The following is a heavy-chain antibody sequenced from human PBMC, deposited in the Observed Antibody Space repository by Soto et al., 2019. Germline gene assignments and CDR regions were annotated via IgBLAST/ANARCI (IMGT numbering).Heavy chain of an antibody. CDR3: CRHDARWGTCEY. D-gene: IGHD1-1*01. CDR2: IRNKADNYAT. J-gene: IGHJ4*02. Sequence: VGSLRLSCVSSVRTFSASAMHCVRQASGKGLEWVGRIRNKADNYATVYAAPVQGRFTISRDDSKSMAYLQMNSLKTEDTAVYYCCRHDARWGTCEYWGQGTLVTVS. CDR1: VRTFSASA. V-gene: IGHV3-73*01.